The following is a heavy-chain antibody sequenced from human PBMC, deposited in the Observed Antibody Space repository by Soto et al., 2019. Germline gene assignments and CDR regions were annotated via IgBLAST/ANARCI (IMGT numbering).Heavy chain of an antibody. J-gene: IGHJ6*02. V-gene: IGHV1-46*01. CDR1: GYTFTSYY. Sequence: ASVKVSCKASGYTFTSYYMHWVRRAPGQGLEWMGIINPSGGSTSYAQKFQGRVTMTRDTSTSTVYMELSSLRSEDTAVYYCARSYMHYYYGMDVWGQGTTVTVSS. CDR2: INPSGGST. CDR3: ARSYMHYYYGMDV. D-gene: IGHD1-26*01.